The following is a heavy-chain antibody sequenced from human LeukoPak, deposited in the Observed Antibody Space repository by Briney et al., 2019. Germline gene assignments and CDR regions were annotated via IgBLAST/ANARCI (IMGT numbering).Heavy chain of an antibody. CDR2: IYHSGST. D-gene: IGHD3-3*01. J-gene: IGHJ5*02. CDR3: ARHKKTYYDFWSGYYSWFDP. V-gene: IGHV4-38-2*01. CDR1: GYSISSGYY. Sequence: SETLSLTCAVSGYSISSGYYWGWIRQPPGKGLEWIGSIYHSGSTYYNPSHKSRVTISVDTTKNQFSLKLSSVTAADTAVYYCARHKKTYYDFWSGYYSWFDPWGQGTLVTVYS.